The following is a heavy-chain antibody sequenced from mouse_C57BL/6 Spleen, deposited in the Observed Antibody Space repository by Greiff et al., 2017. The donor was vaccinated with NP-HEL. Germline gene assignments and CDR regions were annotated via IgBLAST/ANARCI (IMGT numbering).Heavy chain of an antibody. V-gene: IGHV14-2*01. D-gene: IGHD4-1*01. J-gene: IGHJ2*01. CDR1: GFNIKDYY. Sequence: EVQGVESGAELVKPGASVKLSCTASGFNIKDYYMHWVKQRTEQGLEWIGRIDPEDGETKYAPKFQGKATITADTSSNTAYLQLSSLTSEDTAVYYCARWSAPGTVFDYWGQGTTLTVSS. CDR3: ARWSAPGTVFDY. CDR2: IDPEDGET.